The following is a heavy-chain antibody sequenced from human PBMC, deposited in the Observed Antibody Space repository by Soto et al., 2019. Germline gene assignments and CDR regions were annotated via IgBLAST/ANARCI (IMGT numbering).Heavy chain of an antibody. CDR3: ARDKYGGRYYFDY. D-gene: IGHD2-15*01. J-gene: IGHJ4*02. CDR1: GYTFTAYY. Sequence: QVQLVQSGAEVKKPGASVKVSCKASGYTFTAYYMHWVRQAPGQGLEWMGWINPYSGGTNYAQKFQGWVTMTRDTSISTAYMALSRLRSDDTAVYYCARDKYGGRYYFDYWGQGTLVTVSS. V-gene: IGHV1-2*04. CDR2: INPYSGGT.